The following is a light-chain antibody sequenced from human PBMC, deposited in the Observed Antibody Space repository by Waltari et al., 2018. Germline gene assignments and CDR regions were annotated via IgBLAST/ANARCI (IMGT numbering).Light chain of an antibody. V-gene: IGKV1-39*01. CDR2: GAS. CDR1: QSISTS. J-gene: IGKJ3*01. Sequence: DIQMTQSPPSLSASVGDRVTITCRATQSISTSLNWYQQKPGKAPNLLIYGASSLERGVPSRFSGSGSGTDFTLTISSLQSEDFATYYCQQYTDYPFTFGPGTKVDIK. CDR3: QQYTDYPFT.